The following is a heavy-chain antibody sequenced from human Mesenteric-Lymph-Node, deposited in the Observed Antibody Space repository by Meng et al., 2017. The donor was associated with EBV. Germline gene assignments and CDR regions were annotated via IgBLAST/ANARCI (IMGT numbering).Heavy chain of an antibody. J-gene: IGHJ4*02. Sequence: QVPLQQWGAAMLKPSETLSLTCAVYGGSFSGYYWSWIRQPPGKGLEWIGEINHSGSTNYNPSLKSRVTISVDTSKNQFSLKLSSVTAADTAVYYCATQRSGSYSYWGQGTLVTVSS. CDR2: INHSGST. CDR3: ATQRSGSYSY. V-gene: IGHV4-34*01. CDR1: GGSFSGYY. D-gene: IGHD1-26*01.